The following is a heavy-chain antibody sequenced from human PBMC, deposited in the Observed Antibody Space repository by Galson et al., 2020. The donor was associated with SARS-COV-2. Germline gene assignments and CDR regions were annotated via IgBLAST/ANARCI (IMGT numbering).Heavy chain of an antibody. CDR3: ARAPEEQWELLWIDY. J-gene: IGHJ4*02. CDR1: GYTFTSYG. V-gene: IGHV1-18*01. D-gene: IGHD1-26*01. CDR2: ISAYNGNT. Sequence: GESLKISCKASGYTFTSYGISWVRQAPGQGLEWMGWISAYNGNTNYAQKLQGRVTMTTDTSTSTAYMELRSLRSDDTAVYYCARAPEEQWELLWIDYWGQGTLVTVSS.